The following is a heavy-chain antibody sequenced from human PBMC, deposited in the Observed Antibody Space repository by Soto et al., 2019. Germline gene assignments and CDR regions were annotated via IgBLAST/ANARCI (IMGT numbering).Heavy chain of an antibody. Sequence: TGGSLRLSCAASGFTVSSNYMSWVRQAPGKGLEWVSVIYSGGSTYYADSVKGRFTISRDNSKNTLYLQMNSLRAEDTAVYYCARGRQQQLGWFDPWGQGTLVTVSS. CDR2: IYSGGST. CDR1: GFTVSSNY. J-gene: IGHJ5*02. V-gene: IGHV3-66*01. D-gene: IGHD6-13*01. CDR3: ARGRQQQLGWFDP.